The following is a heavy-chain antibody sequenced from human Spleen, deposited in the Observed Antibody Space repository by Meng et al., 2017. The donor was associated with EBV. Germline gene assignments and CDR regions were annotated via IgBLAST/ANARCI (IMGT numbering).Heavy chain of an antibody. D-gene: IGHD3-10*01. CDR1: GGTFRGDA. J-gene: IGHJ4*02. CDR3: ASESGRGFTPNY. CDR2: LIPMSDAP. Sequence: QVQVGQSGAGVRRPGSSGKGSCRTPGGTFRGDAVSWVRQAPGQGLEGMGGLIPMSDAPHYAQKFQGRVTITADESTSTHYMDLSGLRSEDTAVYYCASESGRGFTPNYWGQGTLVTVSS. V-gene: IGHV1-69*01.